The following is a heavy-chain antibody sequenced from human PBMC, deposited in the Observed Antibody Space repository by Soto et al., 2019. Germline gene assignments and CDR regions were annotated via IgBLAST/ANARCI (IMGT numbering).Heavy chain of an antibody. Sequence: SETLSLTCSVSGGSINSGDYYWSWIRQSPGKGPEWIGYIYYSGSTYYNPSLKSRSTISIDTSKNQFFLDVDSVTAADTAVYYCARLYTGYEAFDYWGQGTMVTVS. V-gene: IGHV4-30-4*01. J-gene: IGHJ4*02. CDR1: GGSINSGDYY. CDR2: IYYSGST. CDR3: ARLYTGYEAFDY. D-gene: IGHD5-12*01.